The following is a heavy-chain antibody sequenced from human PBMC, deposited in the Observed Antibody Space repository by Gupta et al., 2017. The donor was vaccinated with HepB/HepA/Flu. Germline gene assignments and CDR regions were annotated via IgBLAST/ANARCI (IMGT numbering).Heavy chain of an antibody. V-gene: IGHV3-7*01. CDR3: AREGYGSSTSCYFFDH. Sequence: EVQVVESGGGLVQPGGSLSLSCAASGFTFSSYWMGWVRQAPGKGLEWVANIKQDGSEKYYVDCVKGRFTISRDNAKNSLYLQMNSRRAEDTAVYYCAREGYGSSTSCYFFDHWGQGTLVTVSS. D-gene: IGHD2-2*01. CDR1: GFTFSSYW. J-gene: IGHJ4*02. CDR2: IKQDGSEK.